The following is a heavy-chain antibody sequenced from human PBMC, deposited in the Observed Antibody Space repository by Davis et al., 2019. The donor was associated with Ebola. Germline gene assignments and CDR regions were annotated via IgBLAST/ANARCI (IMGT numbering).Heavy chain of an antibody. CDR1: RFTFGDSP. D-gene: IGHD1-26*01. CDR3: SKLQWELLGGVDY. V-gene: IGHV3-49*03. CDR2: IRGKAYGGTT. J-gene: IGHJ4*02. Sequence: GESLKISCTASRFTFGDSPVSWFRQVPGKGLEWVGFIRGKAYGGTTEYAASVKGRFTISRDDSKSIAYLQMNSLKTEDTAVYYCSKLQWELLGGVDYWGQGTLVTVSS.